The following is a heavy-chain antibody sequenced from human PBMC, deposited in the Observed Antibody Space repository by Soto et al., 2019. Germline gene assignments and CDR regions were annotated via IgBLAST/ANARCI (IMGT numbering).Heavy chain of an antibody. CDR3: AKETVDYDFWSGYLN. CDR2: TYYRSKWYN. CDR1: GDSVSSNSAA. V-gene: IGHV6-1*01. J-gene: IGHJ4*02. D-gene: IGHD3-3*01. Sequence: SQTLSLTCAISGDSVSSNSAAWNWIRQSPSRGLEWLGRTYYRSKWYNDYAVSVKSRITINPDTSKNQFSLQLNSVTPEDTTVYYCAKETVDYDFWSGYLNWGQGTLVTVSS.